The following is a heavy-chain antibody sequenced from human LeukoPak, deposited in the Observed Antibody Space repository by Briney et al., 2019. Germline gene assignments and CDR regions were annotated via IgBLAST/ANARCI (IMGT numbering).Heavy chain of an antibody. CDR1: GFTFSSYA. D-gene: IGHD5-18*01. V-gene: IGHV3-30*01. CDR3: ARPLSPTDSMVINP. J-gene: IGHJ5*02. Sequence: GGSLRLSCAASGFTFSSYAMHWVRQAPGKGLEWVAVISYDGSNKYYADSVKGRFTISRDNSKNTLYLQMNSLRAEDTAVHYCARPLSPTDSMVINPWGQGTLVTVSS. CDR2: ISYDGSNK.